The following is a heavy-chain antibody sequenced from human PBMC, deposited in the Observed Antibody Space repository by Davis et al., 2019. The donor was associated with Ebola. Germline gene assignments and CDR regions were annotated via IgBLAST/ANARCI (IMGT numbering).Heavy chain of an antibody. CDR2: IYYSGST. V-gene: IGHV4-59*01. J-gene: IGHJ2*01. D-gene: IGHD2-21*02. CDR3: ARDHLAYCGGDCYSRYFDL. CDR1: GGSISRYY. Sequence: PSETLSLTCTVSGGSISRYYWSWIRQPPGKGLEWIGYIYYSGSTNYNPSLKSRITISVDPSKNQFSLKLSSVTDADTAVYYCARDHLAYCGGDCYSRYFDLWGRGTLVTVSS.